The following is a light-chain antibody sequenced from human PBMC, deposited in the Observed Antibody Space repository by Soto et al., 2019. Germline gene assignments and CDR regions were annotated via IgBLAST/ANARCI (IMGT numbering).Light chain of an antibody. CDR3: QQYDTSPMYT. CDR1: QSVSNNF. CDR2: ATS. Sequence: EIVLTQSPGTLSLSPGERATLSCRASQSVSNNFFAWYQQKPGQAPRLLIYATSSRATGIPDRFSGSGSGTYFTLTISRLEPDDFAVYYCQQYDTSPMYTFGQGTKLEIK. V-gene: IGKV3-20*01. J-gene: IGKJ2*01.